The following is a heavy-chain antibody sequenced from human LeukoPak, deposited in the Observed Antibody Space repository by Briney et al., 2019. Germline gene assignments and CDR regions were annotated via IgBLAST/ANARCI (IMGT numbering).Heavy chain of an antibody. CDR3: VREDTPATANY. D-gene: IGHD2-21*02. J-gene: IGHJ4*02. V-gene: IGHV3-23*01. CDR1: GFNFANHA. CDR2: ISGGGDIT. Sequence: PGGSLRLSCAASGFNFANHAMSWVRQTPGKGLEWVSAISGGGDITYYADSVTGRSTISRDNSKDTLFLQMHSLRPGDTAVYYCVREDTPATANYWGQGTLVTISS.